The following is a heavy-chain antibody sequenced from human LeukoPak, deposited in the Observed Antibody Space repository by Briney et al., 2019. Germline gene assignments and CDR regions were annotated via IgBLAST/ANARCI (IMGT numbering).Heavy chain of an antibody. D-gene: IGHD3-16*01. CDR2: IIPIFGTA. J-gene: IGHJ4*02. V-gene: IGHV1-69*06. CDR1: GGTFSSYA. CDR3: ARYSTFGGVTYFDY. Sequence: ASVKVSCKASGGTFSSYAISWVRQAPGRGLEWMGGIIPIFGTANYAQKFQGRVTITADKSTSTAYMELSSLRSEDTAVYYCARYSTFGGVTYFDYWGQGTLVTVSS.